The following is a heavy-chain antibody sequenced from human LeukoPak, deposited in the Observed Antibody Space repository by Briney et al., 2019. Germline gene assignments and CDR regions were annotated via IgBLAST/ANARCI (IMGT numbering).Heavy chain of an antibody. J-gene: IGHJ5*02. CDR1: GDSITSYS. D-gene: IGHD1-14*01. V-gene: IGHV4-4*07. Sequence: SETLSLTCIVSGDSITSYSWSWIRQPAGERLEWIGRVYASVTTNYHPSLESRLTISMDKLKNHFSLTLRSVSAADTAVYYCARDRSRKFVGWFDPWGQGVLVTVSS. CDR3: ARDRSRKFVGWFDP. CDR2: VYASVTT.